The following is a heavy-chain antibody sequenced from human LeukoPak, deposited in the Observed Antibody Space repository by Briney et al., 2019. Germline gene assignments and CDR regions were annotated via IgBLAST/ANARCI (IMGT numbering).Heavy chain of an antibody. CDR1: GGSISSGGYS. Sequence: SETLSLTCAVSGGSISSGGYSWSWIRQPPGKGLEWIGYIYHSGSTYYNPSLKSRVTISVDRSKNQFSLKLSSVTAADTAVYYCARLTYYYDSSGYRNNWFDPWGQGTLVTVSS. J-gene: IGHJ5*02. D-gene: IGHD3-22*01. CDR3: ARLTYYYDSSGYRNNWFDP. V-gene: IGHV4-30-2*02. CDR2: IYHSGST.